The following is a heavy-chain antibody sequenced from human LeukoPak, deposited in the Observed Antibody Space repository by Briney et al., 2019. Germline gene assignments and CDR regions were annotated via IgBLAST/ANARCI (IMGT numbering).Heavy chain of an antibody. Sequence: SETLSLTCTVSGGSIRSYYWSWIRQPPGKGLEWIGYIYYSGSTNYNPSLKSRVTISVGTSKNQFSLKLSSVTAADTAVYYCARHGGAYGDYWYYFDYWGQGTLVTVSS. CDR3: ARHGGAYGDYWYYFDY. CDR1: GGSIRSYY. J-gene: IGHJ4*02. V-gene: IGHV4-59*08. CDR2: IYYSGST. D-gene: IGHD4-17*01.